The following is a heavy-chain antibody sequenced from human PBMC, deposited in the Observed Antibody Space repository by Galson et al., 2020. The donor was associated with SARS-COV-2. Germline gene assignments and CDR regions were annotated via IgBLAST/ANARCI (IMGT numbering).Heavy chain of an antibody. CDR1: GGSISSYY. CDR3: ARWGPTVVTYYYYYGMDV. V-gene: IGHV4-59*01. Sequence: SETLSLTCTVPGGSISSYYWSWIRQPPGKGLEWIGYIYYSGSTNYNPSLKSRVTISVYTSKNQFSLKLSSVTAPDTAVYYCARWGPTVVTYYYYYGMDVWGQGTTVTVSS. J-gene: IGHJ6*02. D-gene: IGHD2-21*02. CDR2: IYYSGST.